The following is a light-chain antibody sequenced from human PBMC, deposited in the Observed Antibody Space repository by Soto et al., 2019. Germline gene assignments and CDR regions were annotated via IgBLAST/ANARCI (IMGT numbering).Light chain of an antibody. Sequence: DVQMTQSPSTLSASVGDRITITCRASQSINSWLAWYQQKPGKAPKLLLYKASSLESGAPSRFSGGGSQTEFTLTISSLQPDDFATYYCHQHNSYPLTFGGGTKVEIK. CDR3: HQHNSYPLT. V-gene: IGKV1-5*03. CDR1: QSINSW. J-gene: IGKJ4*01. CDR2: KAS.